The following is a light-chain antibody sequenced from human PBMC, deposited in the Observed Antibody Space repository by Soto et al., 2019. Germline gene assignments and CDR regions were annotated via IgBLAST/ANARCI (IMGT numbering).Light chain of an antibody. V-gene: IGKV3-20*01. CDR2: GPS. CDR3: GQFVSSPPRT. J-gene: IGKJ1*01. CDR1: QSITSNY. Sequence: EIVLTQSPGTLSLSPGERATLSCRASQSITSNYLAWYQQKPGQAPRLLIYGPSSRAIGIPHRFSGSGSGTDFTLTISRLEPEDFAVYYCGQFVSSPPRTFGQGTKVEIK.